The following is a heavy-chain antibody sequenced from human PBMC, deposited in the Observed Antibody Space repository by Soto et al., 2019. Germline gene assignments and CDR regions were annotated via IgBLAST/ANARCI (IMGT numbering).Heavy chain of an antibody. Sequence: QVQLVESGGGVVQPGRSLRLSCAASGFTFSSYAMHWVRQAPGKGLEWVAVISYDGSNKYYADSVKGRFTISRDNSKNPVYLQMNSLGAEDKAVYYCARGQGLLWFGPVSGYFDYWGQGTLVTVSS. CDR3: ARGQGLLWFGPVSGYFDY. V-gene: IGHV3-30-3*01. CDR2: ISYDGSNK. J-gene: IGHJ4*02. CDR1: GFTFSSYA. D-gene: IGHD3-10*01.